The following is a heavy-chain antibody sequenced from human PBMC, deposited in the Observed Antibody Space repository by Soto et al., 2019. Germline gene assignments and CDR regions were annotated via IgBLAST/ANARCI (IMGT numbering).Heavy chain of an antibody. CDR1: GLTFSTYE. V-gene: IGHV3-48*03. CDR2: IRGGGSPI. D-gene: IGHD3-3*01. J-gene: IGHJ6*02. Sequence: QPGGSLRLSXAASGLTFSTYEMNWVRQAPGKGLEWVSYIRGGGSPILYADSVKGRFTISRDNAKNSLYLQMNSLRAEDTAVYYCARDFTIFGVVISHYYGMDVWGQGTTVTVSS. CDR3: ARDFTIFGVVISHYYGMDV.